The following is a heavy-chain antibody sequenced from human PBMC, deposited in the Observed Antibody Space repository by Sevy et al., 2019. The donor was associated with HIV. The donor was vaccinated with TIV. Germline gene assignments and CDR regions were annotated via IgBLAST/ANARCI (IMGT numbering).Heavy chain of an antibody. J-gene: IGHJ4*02. CDR2: IKRKSDGGTS. D-gene: IGHD1-20*01. CDR1: GFTFSNAW. CDR3: ATGVYITGTSDY. Sequence: GGSLRLSCAASGFTFSNAWMTWVRQAPGKGLEWVGRIKRKSDGGTSDYAAPVQGRFTFSRDDSTNTVYLQMNSLRADDTGVYYWATGVYITGTSDYWGQGTLVTVSS. V-gene: IGHV3-15*05.